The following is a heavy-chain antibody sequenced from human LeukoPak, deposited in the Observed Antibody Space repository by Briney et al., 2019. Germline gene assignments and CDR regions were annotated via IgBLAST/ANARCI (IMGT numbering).Heavy chain of an antibody. Sequence: SETLSLTCTVSGGSISSSSYYWGWIRQPPGRGLEWIGSIYYSGSTYYNPSLKSRVTISVDTSKNRFSLKLSSVTAADTAVYYCAGGRYFDWLDDAFDIWGQGTMVTVSS. D-gene: IGHD3-9*01. CDR3: AGGRYFDWLDDAFDI. V-gene: IGHV4-39*01. J-gene: IGHJ3*02. CDR2: IYYSGST. CDR1: GGSISSSSYY.